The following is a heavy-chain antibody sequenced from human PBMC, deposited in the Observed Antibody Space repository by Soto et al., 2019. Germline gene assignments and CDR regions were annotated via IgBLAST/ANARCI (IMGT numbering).Heavy chain of an antibody. CDR1: GGSISSGGYY. V-gene: IGHV4-31*03. CDR3: ARDPSWLTPPTNYYYYGMDV. Sequence: SETLSLTCTVSGGSISSGGYYWSWIRQHPGKGLEWIGYIYYSGSTYYNPSLKSRVTISVDTSKNQFSLKLSSVTAAGTAVYYCARDPSWLTPPTNYYYYGMDVWGQGTTVTVSS. CDR2: IYYSGST. J-gene: IGHJ6*02. D-gene: IGHD5-18*01.